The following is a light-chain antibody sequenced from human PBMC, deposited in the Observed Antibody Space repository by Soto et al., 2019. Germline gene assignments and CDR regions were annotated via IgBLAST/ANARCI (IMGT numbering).Light chain of an antibody. V-gene: IGLV1-44*01. CDR3: ASWDDSLYGPV. Sequence: QSVLAQPPSASGTPGQSVTISCSGSSSNIGSNPVQWYQQLPGTAPKLLIYRSNQRTSGVPDRFSATKSGTSASLAISGLKSEYEADYHCASWDDSLYGPVFGGGTKVTVL. CDR2: RSN. J-gene: IGLJ3*02. CDR1: SSNIGSNP.